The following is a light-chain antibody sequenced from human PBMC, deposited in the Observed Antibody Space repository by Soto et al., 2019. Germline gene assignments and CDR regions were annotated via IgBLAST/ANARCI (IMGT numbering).Light chain of an antibody. Sequence: QSVLTQPPSVSGAPGQRVTISCTGSSANIGAAYNVDWYQQLPETAPKPLIYGNNNRPSGVPARFSGSKSGTSASLAIAGLQAEDEGDYYCQCSDSSLSGYVFGTGTKVTVL. CDR2: GNN. CDR3: QCSDSSLSGYV. CDR1: SANIGAAYN. V-gene: IGLV1-40*01. J-gene: IGLJ1*01.